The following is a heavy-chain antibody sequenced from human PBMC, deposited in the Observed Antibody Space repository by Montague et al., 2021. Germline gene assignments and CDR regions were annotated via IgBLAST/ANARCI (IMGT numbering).Heavy chain of an antibody. V-gene: IGHV3-9*01. CDR2: ISWNSNTI. CDR3: AKEKGIALVRGLDY. CDR1: GFRFDDYI. J-gene: IGHJ4*02. D-gene: IGHD3-10*01. Sequence: SLRLSCAASGFRFDDYIMHWVRQAPGKGLEWVSGISWNSNTIDYVDSVKGRFTISRDHAKNSLYLEMNSLRAEDTALYFCAKEKGIALVRGLDYWGQGTQVTVSS.